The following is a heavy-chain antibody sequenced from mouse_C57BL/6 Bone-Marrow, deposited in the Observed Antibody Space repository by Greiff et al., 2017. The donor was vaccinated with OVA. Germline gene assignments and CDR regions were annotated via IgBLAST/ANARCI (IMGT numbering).Heavy chain of an antibody. V-gene: IGHV1-69*01. J-gene: IGHJ3*01. D-gene: IGHD2-4*01. CDR1: GYTFTSYW. CDR3: ARGRRLRPWFAY. Sequence: QVHVKQPGAELVMPGASVKLSCKASGYTFTSYWMHWVKQRPGQGLEWIGEIDPSDSYTNYNQKFKGKSTLTVDKSSSTAYMQLSSLTSEDSAVYYCARGRRLRPWFAYWGQGTLVTVSA. CDR2: IDPSDSYT.